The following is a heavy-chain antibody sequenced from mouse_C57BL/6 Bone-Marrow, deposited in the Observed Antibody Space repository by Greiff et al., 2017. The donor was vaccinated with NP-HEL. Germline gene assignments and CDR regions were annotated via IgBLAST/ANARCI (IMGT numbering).Heavy chain of an antibody. CDR3: ARDGDCFDY. V-gene: IGHV3-6*01. CDR2: ISYDGSN. CDR1: GYSITSGYY. J-gene: IGHJ2*01. D-gene: IGHD3-3*01. Sequence: EVKLQESGPGLVKPSQSLSLTCSVTGYSITSGYYWNWIRQFPGNKLEWMGYISYDGSNNYNPSLKNRISITRDTSKNQFFLKLNSVTTEDTATYYCARDGDCFDYWGQGTTLTVSS.